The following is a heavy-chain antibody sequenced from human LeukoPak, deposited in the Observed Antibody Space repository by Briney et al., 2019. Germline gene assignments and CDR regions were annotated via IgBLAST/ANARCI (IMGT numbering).Heavy chain of an antibody. J-gene: IGHJ3*02. D-gene: IGHD2-2*01. CDR2: TYYSGST. V-gene: IGHV4-59*01. CDR3: ARVRCSSTSCSMRGAFDI. CDR1: GGSISSYY. Sequence: PSETLSLTCTVSGGSISSYYWNWIRQPPGKGLEWIGYTYYSGSTNYNPSLKSQITISVDTSKNQFSLQLSSVTAADTAVYYCARVRCSSTSCSMRGAFDIWGQGTVVTVSS.